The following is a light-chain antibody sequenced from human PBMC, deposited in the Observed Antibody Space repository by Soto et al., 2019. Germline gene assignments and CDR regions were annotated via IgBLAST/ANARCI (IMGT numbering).Light chain of an antibody. J-gene: IGKJ4*01. Sequence: EIVLTQSPATLSLSPGERATLSCRASQSVSRYLAWYQQKPGQAPRLLIYDASNRATGIPARFSGSGSRTDFTLTISSLEPEDFAVYCCQQRSDWPSTFGGGTKVQMK. CDR2: DAS. CDR1: QSVSRY. V-gene: IGKV3-11*01. CDR3: QQRSDWPST.